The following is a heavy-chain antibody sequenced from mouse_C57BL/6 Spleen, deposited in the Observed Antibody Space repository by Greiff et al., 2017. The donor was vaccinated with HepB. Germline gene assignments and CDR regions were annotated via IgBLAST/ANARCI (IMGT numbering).Heavy chain of an antibody. D-gene: IGHD2-4*01. CDR1: GYTFTSYG. CDR3: ARSDYDERAYYFDY. Sequence: QVQLQQSGAELARPGASVKLSCKASGYTFTSYGISWVKQRTGQGLEWIGEIYPRSGNTYYNEKFKGKATLTADKSSSTAYMELRSLTSEDSAVYFCARSDYDERAYYFDYWGQGTTLTVSS. J-gene: IGHJ2*01. V-gene: IGHV1-81*01. CDR2: IYPRSGNT.